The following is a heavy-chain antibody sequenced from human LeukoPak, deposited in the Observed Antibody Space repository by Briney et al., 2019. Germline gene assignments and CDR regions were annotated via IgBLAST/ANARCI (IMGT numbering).Heavy chain of an antibody. CDR2: IYHSGST. Sequence: SETLSLTCAVSGGSISSSNWWSWVRQPSGKGLEWIGEIYHSGSTNYNPSLKSRVTISVDKSKNQFSLKLSSVTAAGTAVYYCARDYVWGSYRSKFFDYWGQGTLVTVSS. D-gene: IGHD3-16*02. V-gene: IGHV4-4*02. CDR1: GGSISSSNW. CDR3: ARDYVWGSYRSKFFDY. J-gene: IGHJ4*02.